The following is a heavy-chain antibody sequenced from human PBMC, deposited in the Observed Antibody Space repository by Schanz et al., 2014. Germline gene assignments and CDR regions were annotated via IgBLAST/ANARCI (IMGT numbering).Heavy chain of an antibody. V-gene: IGHV3-72*01. CDR1: GFTFSDHF. J-gene: IGHJ4*02. CDR2: SRNKGHSYTS. D-gene: IGHD2-21*01. CDR3: GGRDCYDESGAFDY. Sequence: EVKLVESGGGLVQPGGSLRLSCAASGFTFSDHFMDWVRQAPGKGLEWVDHSRNKGHSYTSEYAASVKGRFTISRDESESSLYLQMDSLKTEDATVEYCGGRDCYDESGAFDYWGQGSLVTVSS.